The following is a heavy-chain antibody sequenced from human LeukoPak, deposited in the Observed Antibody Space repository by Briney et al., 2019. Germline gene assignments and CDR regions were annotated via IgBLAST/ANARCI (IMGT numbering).Heavy chain of an antibody. V-gene: IGHV3-23*01. Sequence: GGSLRLSCAASGFTFSSYAMSWVRQAPGKRLEWVSAISGSGGSTYYADSVKGRFTISRDNSKNTLYLQMNSLRAEDTAVYYCAKRSGSSWYGDFDYWGQGTLVAVSS. CDR2: ISGSGGST. J-gene: IGHJ4*02. CDR3: AKRSGSSWYGDFDY. CDR1: GFTFSSYA. D-gene: IGHD6-13*01.